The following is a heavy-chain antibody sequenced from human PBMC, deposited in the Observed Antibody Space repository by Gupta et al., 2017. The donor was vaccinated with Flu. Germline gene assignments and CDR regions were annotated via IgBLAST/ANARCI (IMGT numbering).Heavy chain of an antibody. CDR1: GFTFSSYG. D-gene: IGHD3-3*01. Sequence: QVQLVESGGGVVQPGRSLRLSCAASGFTFSSYGMHWVRQAPGKGLEWVAVISYDGSNKYYADSVKGRFTISRDNSKNTLYLQMNSLRAEDTAVYYCAKNRDWSGYYYSDYWGQGTLVTVSS. CDR3: AKNRDWSGYYYSDY. V-gene: IGHV3-30*18. J-gene: IGHJ4*02. CDR2: ISYDGSNK.